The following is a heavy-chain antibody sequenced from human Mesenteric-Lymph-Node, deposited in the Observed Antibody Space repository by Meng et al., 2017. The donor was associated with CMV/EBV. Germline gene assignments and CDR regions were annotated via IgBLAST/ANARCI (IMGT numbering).Heavy chain of an antibody. CDR1: GFSFSTSGVA. D-gene: IGHD6-13*01. V-gene: IGHV2-5*02. CDR3: ARRLRSSNWYYFDY. CDR2: IYWDDDK. J-gene: IGHJ4*02. Sequence: FSGFSFSTSGVAVAWIRQPPGKALEWLALIYWDDDKRYSPSLKNRLTITEDTSKNQVVLTMTNMEPVDTATYYCARRLRSSNWYYFDYWGQGTLVTVSS.